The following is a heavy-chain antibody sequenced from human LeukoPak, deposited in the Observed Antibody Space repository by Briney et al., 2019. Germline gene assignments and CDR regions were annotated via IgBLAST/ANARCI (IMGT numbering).Heavy chain of an antibody. Sequence: SETLSLTCTVSGGSISSYYWSWIRQLPGKGLEWIGYIYYSGNTNYNPSLKSRVTISVDTSKNQFSLNLSSVTAADTAVYYCARGPSSGYSYGWGQGTLVTVSS. CDR1: GGSISSYY. J-gene: IGHJ4*02. CDR3: ARGPSSGYSYG. CDR2: IYYSGNT. D-gene: IGHD5-18*01. V-gene: IGHV4-59*01.